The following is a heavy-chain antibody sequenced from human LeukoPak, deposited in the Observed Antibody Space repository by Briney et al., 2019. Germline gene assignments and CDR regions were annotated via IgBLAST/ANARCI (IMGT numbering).Heavy chain of an antibody. CDR3: ARVGIYYDSSSFDP. CDR2: IYYRGST. V-gene: IGHV4-59*01. CDR1: GGSISSYY. J-gene: IGHJ5*02. D-gene: IGHD3-22*01. Sequence: TSETLSLTCTVSGGSISSYYWSWIRQPPGKGLEWIGYIYYRGSTNYNPSLKSRVTISVDTSKNQFSLKLSSVTAADTAVYYCARVGIYYDSSSFDPWGQGTLVTVSS.